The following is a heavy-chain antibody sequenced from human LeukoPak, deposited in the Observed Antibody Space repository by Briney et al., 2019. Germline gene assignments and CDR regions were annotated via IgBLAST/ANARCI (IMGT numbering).Heavy chain of an antibody. V-gene: IGHV4-34*01. CDR2: INHSGST. CDR3: ARFLWS. D-gene: IGHD3-10*01. CDR1: GGSFSGYY. J-gene: IGHJ4*02. Sequence: SETLSLTCAVYGGSFSGYYWSWIRQPPGKGLEWIGEINHSGSTNYNPSLKSRVTISVDTSKNQFSLKLSSVTAADTAVYYCARFLWSGGQGTLVTVSS.